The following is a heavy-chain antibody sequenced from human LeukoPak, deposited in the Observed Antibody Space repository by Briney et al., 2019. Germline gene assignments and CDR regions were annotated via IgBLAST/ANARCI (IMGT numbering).Heavy chain of an antibody. CDR3: ARATSYDILTGYFDY. V-gene: IGHV3-7*01. Sequence: GGSLRLSCAASGFTFSNSWMSWVRQAPGKGLEWVANIKQDGSEKYYVDSVKGRFTISRDNAKNSLYLQMNSLRAEDTAVYYCARATSYDILTGYFDYWGQGTLVTVSS. CDR1: GFTFSNSW. D-gene: IGHD3-9*01. J-gene: IGHJ4*02. CDR2: IKQDGSEK.